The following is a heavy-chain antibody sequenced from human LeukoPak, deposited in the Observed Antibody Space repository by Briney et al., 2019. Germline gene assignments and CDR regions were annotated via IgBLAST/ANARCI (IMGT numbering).Heavy chain of an antibody. V-gene: IGHV1-2*02. Sequence: ASVKVSCKVSGYTFTGYYMHWVRQAPGQGLEWMGWISPNNGVTNYAQKFQGRVTMTRDTSISTAYMELSRLRYDDTAVYFCAKVAVAGGGYYFDYWGQGTLVTVSS. CDR1: GYTFTGYY. CDR3: AKVAVAGGGYYFDY. D-gene: IGHD6-19*01. J-gene: IGHJ4*02. CDR2: ISPNNGVT.